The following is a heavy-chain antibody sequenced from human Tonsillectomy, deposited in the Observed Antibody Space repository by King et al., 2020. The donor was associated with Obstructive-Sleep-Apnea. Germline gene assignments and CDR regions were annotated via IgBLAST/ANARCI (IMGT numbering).Heavy chain of an antibody. D-gene: IGHD6-19*01. CDR1: GYTFTSYW. J-gene: IGHJ4*02. CDR2: IYSGDCET. CDR3: ARQPAVAGTPDY. V-gene: IGHV5-51*01. Sequence: EVQLVESGAEVKKPGGSLKISCKGSGYTFTSYWIGWVRQMPGKGLEWLGIIYSGDCETRYSPSFRGQVTISADKSISPAYLQWSSLKASDTAMYYCARQPAVAGTPDYWGQGTLVTVSS.